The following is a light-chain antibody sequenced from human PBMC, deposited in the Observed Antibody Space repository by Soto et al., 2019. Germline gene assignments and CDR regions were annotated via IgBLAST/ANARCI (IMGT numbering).Light chain of an antibody. Sequence: EIVLTQSPATLSLSPGERATLSCRASQSVSSYLAWYQQKPGQAPRLLIYDASNRATGIPARFSGSGSGTDFTLTISSLEPEDFAVYYFQHRSNWLYTFGQGTKLEIK. CDR3: QHRSNWLYT. CDR2: DAS. J-gene: IGKJ2*01. CDR1: QSVSSY. V-gene: IGKV3-11*01.